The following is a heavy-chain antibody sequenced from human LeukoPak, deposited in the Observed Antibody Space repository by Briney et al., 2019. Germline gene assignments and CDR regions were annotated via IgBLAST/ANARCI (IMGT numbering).Heavy chain of an antibody. CDR2: ISDDGSNK. CDR3: AKEGPQYASSWFDY. CDR1: GFTFTNYS. J-gene: IGHJ4*02. Sequence: PGRSLRLSCAASGFTFTNYSVHWVRQAPGKGLEWVALISDDGSNKYYADSVKGRFTISRDSSTNTLYLQMDSLRTEDTAVYYCAKEGPQYASSWFDYWGQGTLVTVSS. V-gene: IGHV3-30*04. D-gene: IGHD6-13*01.